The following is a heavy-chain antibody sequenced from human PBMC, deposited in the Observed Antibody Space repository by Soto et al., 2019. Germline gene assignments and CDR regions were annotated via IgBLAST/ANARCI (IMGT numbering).Heavy chain of an antibody. CDR2: INSGGTSK. CDR3: ERENSGDAFDF. D-gene: IGHD4-17*01. CDR1: GFAIRNYE. J-gene: IGHJ4*02. V-gene: IGHV3-48*03. Sequence: RRLSCAASGFAIRNYEMNWVRQAPGKGLEWVSYINSGGTSKKYTDSVEGRFTLSRDTALNSLYLQMDSLREEDTAIYYCERENSGDAFDFWGQGILVTVSS.